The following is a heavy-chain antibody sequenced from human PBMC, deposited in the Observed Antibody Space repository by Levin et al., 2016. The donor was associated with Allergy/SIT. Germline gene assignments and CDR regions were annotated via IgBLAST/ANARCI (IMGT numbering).Heavy chain of an antibody. CDR2: INSDGSST. D-gene: IGHD2-15*01. J-gene: IGHJ3*02. CDR3: ASPMPLGYCSGGSCYPDDDAFDI. Sequence: WIRQPPGKGLVWVSRINSDGSSTSYADSVKGRFTISRDNAKNTLYLQMNSLRAEDTAVYYCASPMPLGYCSGGSCYPDDDAFDIWGQGTMVTVSS. V-gene: IGHV3-74*01.